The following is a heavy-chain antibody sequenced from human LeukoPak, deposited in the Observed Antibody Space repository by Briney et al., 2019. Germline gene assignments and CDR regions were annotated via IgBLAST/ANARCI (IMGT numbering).Heavy chain of an antibody. Sequence: PSETLSLTCSVSGDSITFTNYYWGWIRQAPGKGLEWIGSIYYSGTTYYNPSLKSRAAIILAASKRHFSLKLASVTAADTAVYYCASQSLTATGLTWTWGQGTLVTVSS. D-gene: IGHD6-13*01. CDR1: GDSITFTNYY. V-gene: IGHV4-39*02. J-gene: IGHJ4*02. CDR2: IYYSGTT. CDR3: ASQSLTATGLTWT.